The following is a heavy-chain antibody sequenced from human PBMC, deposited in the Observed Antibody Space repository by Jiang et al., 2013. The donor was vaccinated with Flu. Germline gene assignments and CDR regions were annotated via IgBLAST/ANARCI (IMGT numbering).Heavy chain of an antibody. Sequence: VQLLESGGGLVQPGGSLRLSCAASGFTVSSNYMSWVRQAPGKGLEWVAIISYDGSKRYYADSVEGRFTISRDNSKNTLYLQMNSLRVEDTALYYCAVIEDIVLPDYWGQGTLVTSPQ. CDR1: GFTVSSNY. CDR2: ISYDGSKR. CDR3: AVIEDIVLPDY. J-gene: IGHJ4*02. D-gene: IGHD2-15*01. V-gene: IGHV3-30*03.